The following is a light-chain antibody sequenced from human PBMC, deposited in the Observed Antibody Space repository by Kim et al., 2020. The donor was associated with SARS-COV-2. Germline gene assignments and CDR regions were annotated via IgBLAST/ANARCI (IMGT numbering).Light chain of an antibody. Sequence: EAVGDRVPITCGASQVIKSYLALFQQKPGKVPKRLIFAASTLENGVPSRFSGSGSGTEFTLTISSLQPEDLATYYCLQHDDYPLTFGGGTKVDIK. CDR1: QVIKSY. J-gene: IGKJ4*01. CDR3: LQHDDYPLT. V-gene: IGKV1-17*03. CDR2: AAS.